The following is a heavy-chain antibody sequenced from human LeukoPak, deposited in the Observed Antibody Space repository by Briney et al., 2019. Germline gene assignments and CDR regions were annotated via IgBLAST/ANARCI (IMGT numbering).Heavy chain of an antibody. CDR1: GFTFSSHA. V-gene: IGHV3-23*01. CDR2: IGGLGSST. Sequence: SGGSLRLSCAASGFTFSSHAMAWVRQAPGKGLDWVSAIGGLGSSTYYGDSVKGRFTISRDNSKNTVYLQMDSLRVEDTSAYYCARDPGVVAFHYFDFWGQGTLITVSS. D-gene: IGHD3-3*01. J-gene: IGHJ4*02. CDR3: ARDPGVVAFHYFDF.